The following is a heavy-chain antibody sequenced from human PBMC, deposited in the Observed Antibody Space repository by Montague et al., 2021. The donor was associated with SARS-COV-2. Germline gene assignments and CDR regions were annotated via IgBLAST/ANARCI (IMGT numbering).Heavy chain of an antibody. CDR3: VRDGGNWYYFDY. D-gene: IGHD3-16*01. V-gene: IGHV4-4*07. CDR1: GVPITSYY. CDR2: IYASGST. Sequence: SESLSLTCSISGVPITSYYWRWVRQPAGKGLEWIGHIYASGSTNYSPSLKSRVRLSIDNPKNQFSLKLESLTAADTAVYYCVRDGGNWYYFDYWGQGALVTVSS. J-gene: IGHJ4*02.